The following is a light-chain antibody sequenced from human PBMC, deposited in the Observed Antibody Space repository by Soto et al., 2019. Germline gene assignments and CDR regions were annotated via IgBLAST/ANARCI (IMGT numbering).Light chain of an antibody. CDR2: DAS. V-gene: IGKV3-11*01. CDR3: EQRSDWPLN. J-gene: IGKJ4*01. Sequence: EIVLTQSPATLSLSPGERATLSCRASQSVSRYLAWYQQKPGQAPRLLIYDASNRATGIPARFSGSGSGTDFTLTISSLEPEDFAVYYCEQRSDWPLNFGGGNKVEIK. CDR1: QSVSRY.